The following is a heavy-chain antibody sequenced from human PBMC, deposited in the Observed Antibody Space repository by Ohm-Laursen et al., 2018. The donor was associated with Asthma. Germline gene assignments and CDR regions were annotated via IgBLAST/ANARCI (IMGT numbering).Heavy chain of an antibody. V-gene: IGHV4-31*03. J-gene: IGHJ4*02. CDR3: ARGVDYGGNHLDS. CDR2: IYDSGMT. Sequence: TLSLTCTVSGGTISSGGHYWNWIRQEPGKGLEWIGNIYDSGMTYYKASLKSRITISVDSSKNQLSLKLTSVTAADTAVYYCARGVDYGGNHLDSWGQGTLVTVPS. D-gene: IGHD4-23*01. CDR1: GGTISSGGHY.